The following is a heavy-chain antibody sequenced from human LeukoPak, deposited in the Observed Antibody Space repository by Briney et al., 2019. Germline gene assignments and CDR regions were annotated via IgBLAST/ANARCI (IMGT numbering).Heavy chain of an antibody. J-gene: IGHJ4*02. CDR3: AKDGSLYSSSSLDY. V-gene: IGHV3-30*02. Sequence: GGSLRLSCAASGFTFSSYGMHWVRQAPGKGLEWVAFIRYDGSNKYYADSVKGRFTISRDNSKNTLYLQMNSLRAEDTAVYYCAKDGSLYSSSSLDYWGQGTLVTVSS. D-gene: IGHD6-6*01. CDR2: IRYDGSNK. CDR1: GFTFSSYG.